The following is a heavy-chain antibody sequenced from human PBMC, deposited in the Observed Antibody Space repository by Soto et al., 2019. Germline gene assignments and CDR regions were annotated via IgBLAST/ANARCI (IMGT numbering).Heavy chain of an antibody. CDR1: GFTFSSYG. J-gene: IGHJ4*02. CDR2: ISYDGSNK. CDR3: AKVNPLNELAVAGFFDY. Sequence: PGGSLRLSCAASGFTFSSYGMHWVRQAPGKGLEWVAVISYDGSNKYYADSVKGRFTISRDDSKNTLYLQMNSLRAEDTAVYYCAKVNPLNELAVAGFFDYWGQGTLVTVPS. D-gene: IGHD6-19*01. V-gene: IGHV3-30*18.